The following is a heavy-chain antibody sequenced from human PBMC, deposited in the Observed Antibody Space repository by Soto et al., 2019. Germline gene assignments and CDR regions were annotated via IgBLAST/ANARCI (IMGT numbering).Heavy chain of an antibody. CDR2: ISSGSDSI. Sequence: EVQLVESGGGQVKRGGSLRLSCAASGFIFTSYSMVWVRLARGKGLEWVASISSGSDSIFYADSVKGRFTVSRDNAKNSLSLQMNNLRADDTAVYFCARDRSADRFVQYFQHWGQGTQVTVSS. CDR1: GFIFTSYS. D-gene: IGHD6-19*01. CDR3: ARDRSADRFVQYFQH. V-gene: IGHV3-21*01. J-gene: IGHJ1*01.